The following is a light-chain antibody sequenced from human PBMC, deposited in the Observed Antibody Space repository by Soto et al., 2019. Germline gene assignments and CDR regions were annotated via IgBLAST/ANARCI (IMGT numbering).Light chain of an antibody. V-gene: IGKV3-20*01. CDR3: EQYGSSPEM. CDR1: QSVSSNY. Sequence: EIVVTQSPGTLSLSPGERATLSCRASQSVSSNYLAWYQQNPGQAPRLLIYGASSRAPGIPDRFSGSGSGTDFTLTMNRLEPEDFAVYYCEQYGSSPEMFGQGTKV. J-gene: IGKJ1*01. CDR2: GAS.